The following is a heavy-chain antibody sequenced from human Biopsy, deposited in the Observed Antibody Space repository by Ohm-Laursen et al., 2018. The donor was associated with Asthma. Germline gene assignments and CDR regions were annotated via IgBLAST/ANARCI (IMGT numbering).Heavy chain of an antibody. V-gene: IGHV4-39*01. Sequence: TLSLTCSVSGGSTTSSSYYWGWIRQPPGKGMEWIGSMYHSGSPYYHPSLKSRATISVDTSKNQLSLKMSSVTAADTAVYFCVRHQYSSSWSTFDYWGQGALVTVSS. J-gene: IGHJ4*02. CDR2: MYHSGSP. D-gene: IGHD3-22*01. CDR3: VRHQYSSSWSTFDY. CDR1: GGSTTSSSYY.